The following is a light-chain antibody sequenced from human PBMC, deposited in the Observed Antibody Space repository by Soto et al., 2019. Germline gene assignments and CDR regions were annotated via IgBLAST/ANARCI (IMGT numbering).Light chain of an antibody. J-gene: IGKJ2*01. CDR1: QSVLYSSNNNNY. CDR2: WAS. V-gene: IGKV4-1*01. Sequence: DIVMTQSPDSLAVSLGERATINCKSSQSVLYSSNNNNYLAWYQQKPGQPPTLLLYWASTRESGVPDRFIGSGSGIDFTLTISSLQAEDVAVYYCQQYHTVPYTFGQGTKLDIK. CDR3: QQYHTVPYT.